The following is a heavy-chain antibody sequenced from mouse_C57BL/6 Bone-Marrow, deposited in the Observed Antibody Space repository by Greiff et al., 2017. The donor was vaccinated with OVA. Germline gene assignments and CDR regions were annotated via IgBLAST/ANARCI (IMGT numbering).Heavy chain of an antibody. D-gene: IGHD2-3*01. J-gene: IGHJ3*01. CDR1: GFNIKDYY. CDR2: IDPEDGET. CDR3: AREVRWLLAAWFAD. V-gene: IGHV14-2*01. Sequence: VHVKQSGAELVKPGASVKLSCTASGFNIKDYYMHWVKQRTEQGLEWIGRIDPEDGETKYAPKFQGKATITADTSSNTAYLQLSSLTSEDTAVDYCAREVRWLLAAWFADWGQGTLVTVSA.